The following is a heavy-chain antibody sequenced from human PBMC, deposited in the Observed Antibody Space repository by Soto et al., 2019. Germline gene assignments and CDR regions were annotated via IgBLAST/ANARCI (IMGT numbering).Heavy chain of an antibody. J-gene: IGHJ5*02. CDR2: ISAYNGNT. D-gene: IGHD3-3*01. CDR3: ARPVSTYYDFWSGRNWFDP. Sequence: QVQLVQSGAAVKKPGASVKVSCKASGYTFTSYGISWVRQAPAQGLEWMGWISAYNGNTNNAQKHQGRGTMTTDTSTSTAYMELRSLRSDDTAVYYCARPVSTYYDFWSGRNWFDPWGQGTLVTVSS. V-gene: IGHV1-18*04. CDR1: GYTFTSYG.